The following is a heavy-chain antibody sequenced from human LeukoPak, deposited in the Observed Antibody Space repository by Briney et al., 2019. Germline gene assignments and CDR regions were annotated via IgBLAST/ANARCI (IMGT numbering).Heavy chain of an antibody. CDR2: FDPEDGET. CDR1: GYTLTELS. D-gene: IGHD5-12*01. V-gene: IGHV1-24*01. CDR3: ATPKGSGYDPNYFDY. J-gene: IGHJ4*02. Sequence: GASVKVSCKVSGYTLTELSMHWVRQAPGKGLEWMGGFDPEDGETIYAQKFQGRVTMTEDTSTDTAYMELSSLRSEDTAVYYCATPKGSGYDPNYFDYWGQGTLVTVSS.